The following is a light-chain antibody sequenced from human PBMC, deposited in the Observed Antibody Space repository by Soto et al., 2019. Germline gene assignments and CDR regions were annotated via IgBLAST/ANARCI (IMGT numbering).Light chain of an antibody. J-gene: IGKJ2*01. V-gene: IGKV3-15*01. CDR1: QSVTIY. Sequence: EIVMTQSPATLSVSPGERATLSCRASQSVTIYLAWYQQKPGQAPRLLIYSASTRATGIPARFSGSGSGTEFTLTISRLEPEDSAVYFCQQYDSSPYTFGQGTKLEIK. CDR3: QQYDSSPYT. CDR2: SAS.